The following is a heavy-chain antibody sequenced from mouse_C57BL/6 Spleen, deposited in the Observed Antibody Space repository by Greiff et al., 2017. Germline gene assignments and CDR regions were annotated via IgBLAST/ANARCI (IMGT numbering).Heavy chain of an antibody. Sequence: VQLQQSGAELVRPGASVTLSCKASGYTFTDYEMHWVKQTPVHGLEWIGAIDPETGGTAYNQKFKGKAILTADKSSSTAYMELRSLTSEDSAVYYCTRIGTWYFDVWGTGTPVTVSS. CDR3: TRIGTWYFDV. CDR2: IDPETGGT. D-gene: IGHD4-1*01. CDR1: GYTFTDYE. J-gene: IGHJ1*03. V-gene: IGHV1-15*01.